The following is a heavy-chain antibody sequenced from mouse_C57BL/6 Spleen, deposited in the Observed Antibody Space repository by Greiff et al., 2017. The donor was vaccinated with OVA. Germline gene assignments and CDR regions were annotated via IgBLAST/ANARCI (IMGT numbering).Heavy chain of an antibody. CDR3: ARVYGSSSYYFDY. CDR2: ISDGGSYT. J-gene: IGHJ2*01. Sequence: VQLKESGGGLVKPGGSLKLSCAASGFTFSSYAMSWVRQTPEKRLEWVATISDGGSYTYYPDNVKGRFTISRDNAKNNLYLQMSHLKSEDTAMYYCARVYGSSSYYFDYWGQGTTLTVSS. V-gene: IGHV5-4*01. CDR1: GFTFSSYA. D-gene: IGHD1-1*01.